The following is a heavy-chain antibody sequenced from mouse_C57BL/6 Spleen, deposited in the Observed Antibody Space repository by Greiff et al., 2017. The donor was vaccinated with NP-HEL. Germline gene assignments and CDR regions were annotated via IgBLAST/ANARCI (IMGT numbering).Heavy chain of an antibody. CDR2: IRSKSSNYAT. Sequence: EVKVVESGGGLVQPKGSLKLSCAASGFTFNTYAMHWVRQAPGKGLEWVARIRSKSSNYATYYADSVKDRFTISRDDSQSMLYLQMNNLKTEDTAMYYCVREEYYSNLYYFDYWGQGTTLTVSS. CDR3: VREEYYSNLYYFDY. J-gene: IGHJ2*01. D-gene: IGHD2-5*01. V-gene: IGHV10-3*01. CDR1: GFTFNTYA.